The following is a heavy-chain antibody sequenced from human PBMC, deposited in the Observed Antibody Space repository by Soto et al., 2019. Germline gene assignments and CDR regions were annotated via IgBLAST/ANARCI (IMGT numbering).Heavy chain of an antibody. CDR2: ISGSGGST. Sequence: GGSLRLSCAASGFTFSSYAMSWVRQAPGKGLEWVSAISGSGGSTYYADSVKGRFTISRDNSKNTLYLQMNSLRAEDTAVYYCAKVKSLYYDFWSGYFEDPAQNPFDIWGQGTMVTVSS. CDR1: GFTFSSYA. V-gene: IGHV3-23*01. CDR3: AKVKSLYYDFWSGYFEDPAQNPFDI. J-gene: IGHJ3*02. D-gene: IGHD3-3*01.